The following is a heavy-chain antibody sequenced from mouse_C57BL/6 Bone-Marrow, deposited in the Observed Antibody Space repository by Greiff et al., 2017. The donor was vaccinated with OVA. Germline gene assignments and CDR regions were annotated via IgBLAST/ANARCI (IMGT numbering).Heavy chain of an antibody. CDR2: IDPSDSYT. CDR3: AREGAYYSNYGYFDV. J-gene: IGHJ1*03. D-gene: IGHD2-5*01. Sequence: QVQLQQPGAELVMPGASVKLSCKASGYTFTSYWMHWVKQRPGQGLEWIGEIDPSDSYTNYNQKFKGKSTLTVDKSSSTAYMQLSSLTSEDYAVYYCAREGAYYSNYGYFDVWGTGTTVTVSS. CDR1: GYTFTSYW. V-gene: IGHV1-69*01.